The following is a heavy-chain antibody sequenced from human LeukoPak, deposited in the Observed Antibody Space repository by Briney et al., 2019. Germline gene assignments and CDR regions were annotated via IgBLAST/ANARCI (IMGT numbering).Heavy chain of an antibody. Sequence: PSETLSLTCSVSGGSISSGDYYWSWIRQPPGKGLEWIGYIYHSGSTYYIPSLKSRVTISVDTSKNQFSLKLSSATAADTAVYYCARDGWAPGGMDVWGQGTTVTVSS. V-gene: IGHV4-30-4*01. CDR1: GGSISSGDYY. CDR2: IYHSGST. J-gene: IGHJ6*02. CDR3: ARDGWAPGGMDV. D-gene: IGHD6-19*01.